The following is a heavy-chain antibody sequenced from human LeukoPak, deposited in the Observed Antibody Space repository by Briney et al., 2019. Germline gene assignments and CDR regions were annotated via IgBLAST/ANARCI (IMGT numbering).Heavy chain of an antibody. J-gene: IGHJ4*02. CDR2: ISYSGST. V-gene: IGHV4-39*01. CDR3: ARGTWGIFDY. D-gene: IGHD3-16*01. CDR1: GGSISSSSYY. Sequence: SETLSLTCTVSGGSISSSSYYWGWIRQPPGKGLEWIGSISYSGSTYYNPSLKSRVTISGDTSKNQFSLKLSSVTAADTAVYYCARGTWGIFDYWGQGTLVTVSS.